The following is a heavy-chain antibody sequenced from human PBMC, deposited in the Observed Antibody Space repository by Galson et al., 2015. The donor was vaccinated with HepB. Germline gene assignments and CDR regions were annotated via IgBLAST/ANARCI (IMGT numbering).Heavy chain of an antibody. V-gene: IGHV1-69*13. D-gene: IGHD1-14*01. CDR2: IIPIFGTA. CDR1: GGTFSSYA. Sequence: SVKVSCKASGGTFSSYAISWVRQAPGQGLEWMGGIIPIFGTANYAQKFQGRVTITADDSTSTAYMELSSLRSEDTAVYYCAREGSRNNWFDPWGQGTLVTVSS. CDR3: AREGSRNNWFDP. J-gene: IGHJ5*02.